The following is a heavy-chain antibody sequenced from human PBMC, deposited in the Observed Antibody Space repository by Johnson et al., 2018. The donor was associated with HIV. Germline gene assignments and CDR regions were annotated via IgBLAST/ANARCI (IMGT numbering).Heavy chain of an antibody. CDR3: AKDRALGWELIGAFDI. J-gene: IGHJ3*02. CDR1: GFTFDDYG. CDR2: INWNGGSK. D-gene: IGHD1-26*01. Sequence: VQLVESGGGVVRPGGSLRLSCAASGFTFDDYGMSWVRQAPGKGLEWVSGINWNGGSKGYADSVKGRFTISRDNAKNSLYLQMNSLTVEDTALYYCAKDRALGWELIGAFDIWGQGTMVTVSS. V-gene: IGHV3-20*04.